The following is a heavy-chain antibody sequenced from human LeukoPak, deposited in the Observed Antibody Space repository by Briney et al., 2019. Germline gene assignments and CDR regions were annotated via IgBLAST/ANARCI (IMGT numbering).Heavy chain of an antibody. J-gene: IGHJ5*02. CDR1: GFIVSSNY. CDR3: AREFVYGEPFDP. CDR2: IFGAGGT. V-gene: IGHV3-66*01. Sequence: GGSLRLSCAASGFIVSSNYMSWVRQAPGKGLEWVSVIFGAGGTYYADSVKGRFTISRDNSKNTVYLQMNSLRAEDTAVYFCAREFVYGEPFDPWGQGTLVTVSS. D-gene: IGHD4-17*01.